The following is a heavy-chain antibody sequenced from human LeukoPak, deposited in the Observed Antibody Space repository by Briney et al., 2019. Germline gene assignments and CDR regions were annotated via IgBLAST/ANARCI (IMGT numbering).Heavy chain of an antibody. Sequence: GGSLRLSCAASGFTVSTNEMSWVRQAPGKGLEWVANMKRDGSEVYYANSVKGHFTISRDNAKNSLYLQMNSLRAEDTAVYYCARYTEYYFDYWGQGTLVTVSS. V-gene: IGHV3-7*01. D-gene: IGHD2-2*02. J-gene: IGHJ4*02. CDR3: ARYTEYYFDY. CDR2: MKRDGSEV. CDR1: GFTVSTNE.